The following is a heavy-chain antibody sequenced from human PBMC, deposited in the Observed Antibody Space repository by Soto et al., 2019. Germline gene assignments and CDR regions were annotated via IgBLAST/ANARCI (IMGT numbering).Heavy chain of an antibody. CDR3: ARQPRIVTGYSCHFDY. CDR1: GGSISSSNW. CDR2: IYHSGST. Sequence: SETLSLTCAVSGGSISSSNWWSWVRQPPGKGLEWIGEIYHSGSTYYNPSLKSRVTISVDTSKNQFSLKLSSVTAADTAVYYCARQPRIVTGYSCHFDYWGQGNLVTVSS. D-gene: IGHD3-9*01. V-gene: IGHV4-4*02. J-gene: IGHJ4*02.